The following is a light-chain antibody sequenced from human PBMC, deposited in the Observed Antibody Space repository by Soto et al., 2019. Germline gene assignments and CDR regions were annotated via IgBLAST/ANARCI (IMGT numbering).Light chain of an antibody. CDR2: AES. CDR3: EQAGSFPIT. Sequence: DIQMTQSPSSLSASVGDRVTITCRASQSISSYLNWYLPRPGKAPKLLSYAESSLQSGVPSRFSGSGSGTDFTLTISSLQPEDFATYYCEQAGSFPITFGQGTRLEIK. J-gene: IGKJ5*01. CDR1: QSISSY. V-gene: IGKV1-39*01.